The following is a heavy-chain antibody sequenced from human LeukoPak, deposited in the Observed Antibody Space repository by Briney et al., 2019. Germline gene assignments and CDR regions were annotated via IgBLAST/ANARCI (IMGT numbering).Heavy chain of an antibody. CDR2: INYIGST. V-gene: IGHV4-39*01. J-gene: IGHJ6*03. CDR1: GGSISSHY. Sequence: SETLSLTCTVSGGSISSHYWSWIRQPPGKGLEWIGTINYIGSTYYNPSLESRVTISVDTSKNQFSLNLSSVTAADTAVYYCARVLKPYYYYYYMDVWGKGTTVTVSS. CDR3: ARVLKPYYYYYYMDV.